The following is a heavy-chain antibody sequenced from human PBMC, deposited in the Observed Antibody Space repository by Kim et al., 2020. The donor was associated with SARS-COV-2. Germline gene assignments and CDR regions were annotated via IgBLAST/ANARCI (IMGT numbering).Heavy chain of an antibody. CDR1: GFTFSNYW. CDR2: INNDGSST. J-gene: IGHJ4*02. CDR3: ARHTNGYFDF. V-gene: IGHV3-74*01. Sequence: GGSLRLSCAASGFTFSNYWMQWVRQAPGKGLVWVSRINNDGSSTNYADSVKGRFTTSRDNAKNTVYLQMNSLRAEDTAVYYCARHTNGYFDFWGQGILVTVSS.